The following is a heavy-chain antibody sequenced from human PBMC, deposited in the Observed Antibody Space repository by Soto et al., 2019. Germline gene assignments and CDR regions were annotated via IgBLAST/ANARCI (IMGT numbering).Heavy chain of an antibody. Sequence: PRGSLRVSCASSGFTFSSYWMHWVRQVPGKGMEWVSKIDTDGIMTDYADSVKGRFIISRDNAKNSLYLQMNSLRVEDTAVYHCASLSAPVDYWGQGTMVTVSS. CDR3: ASLSAPVDY. D-gene: IGHD2-2*01. CDR1: GFTFSSYW. V-gene: IGHV3-74*01. CDR2: IDTDGIMT. J-gene: IGHJ4*01.